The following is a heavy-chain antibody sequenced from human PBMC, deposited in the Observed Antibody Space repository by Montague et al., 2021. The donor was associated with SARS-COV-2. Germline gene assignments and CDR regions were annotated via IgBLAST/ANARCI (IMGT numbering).Heavy chain of an antibody. CDR1: GFTFSSYS. J-gene: IGHJ6*02. D-gene: IGHD4-17*01. CDR3: AREDPTGYYYYGMDV. Sequence: SLRLSCAASGFTFSSYSMNWVRQAPGKGLEWVSYISSSSSSTIYYADSVKGRFTISGDNAKNSLYLQMDSLRDEDTAVYYCAREDPTGYYYYGMDVWGQGTTVTVSS. CDR2: ISSSSSSTI. V-gene: IGHV3-48*02.